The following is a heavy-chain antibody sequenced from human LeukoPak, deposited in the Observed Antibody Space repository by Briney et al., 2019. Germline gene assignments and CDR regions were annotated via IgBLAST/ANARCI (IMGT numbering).Heavy chain of an antibody. J-gene: IGHJ5*02. V-gene: IGHV4-4*07. CDR1: GGSISGYY. Sequence: SETLTLTCTVSGGSISGYYWSWIRQPAGKGLEWIGRMSTSGNSNYIPSLVSRVTMSVDTSKNQFSLNLSSVTAADTAVYYCTRESGSMRWFDPWGQGTLVTVSS. CDR3: TRESGSMRWFDP. CDR2: MSTSGNS. D-gene: IGHD6-25*01.